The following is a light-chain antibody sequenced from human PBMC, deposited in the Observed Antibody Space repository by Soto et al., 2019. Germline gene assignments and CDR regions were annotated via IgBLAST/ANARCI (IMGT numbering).Light chain of an antibody. CDR1: QSVSSSY. Sequence: EIVLTQSPGTLSLSPGERATLSCRASQSVSSSYLAWYQQKPGQAPRLLIYGASSRATGIPDRFSGSGSGTDFTLTISRLEPEDFAVYYCQWYGSSPGITFGQGTRL. CDR3: QWYGSSPGIT. CDR2: GAS. V-gene: IGKV3-20*01. J-gene: IGKJ5*01.